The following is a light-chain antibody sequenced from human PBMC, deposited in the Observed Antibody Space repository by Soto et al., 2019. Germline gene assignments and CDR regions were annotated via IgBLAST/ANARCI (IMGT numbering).Light chain of an antibody. CDR2: EVS. V-gene: IGLV2-8*02. CDR3: SSYAGSNNFVV. CDR1: SSDIGGYNY. Sequence: QSALTQPPSASRSPGQSVTISCTGTSSDIGGYNYVSWYQQHPGTAPKLMIYEVSQRPSGVPDRFSGSKSGNTASLTVSGLQAEDEADYYCSSYAGSNNFVVFGGGTKVTV. J-gene: IGLJ2*01.